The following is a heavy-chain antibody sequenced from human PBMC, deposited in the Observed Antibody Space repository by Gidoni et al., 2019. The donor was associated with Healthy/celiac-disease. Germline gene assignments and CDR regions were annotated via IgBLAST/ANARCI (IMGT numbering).Heavy chain of an antibody. Sequence: QGQMVQYGAEVKKPGASVKVSCKASGYTFTSDDINWVRQATGQGLEWMGWMNPNSGNTGYAQKFQGRVTMTRNTSISTAYMELSSLRSEDTAVYYCARGYSSGWYGPNWFDPWGQGTLVTVSS. D-gene: IGHD6-19*01. CDR1: GYTFTSDD. J-gene: IGHJ5*02. V-gene: IGHV1-8*01. CDR2: MNPNSGNT. CDR3: ARGYSSGWYGPNWFDP.